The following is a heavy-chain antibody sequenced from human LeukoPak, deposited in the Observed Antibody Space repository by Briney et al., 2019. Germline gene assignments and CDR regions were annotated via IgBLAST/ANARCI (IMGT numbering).Heavy chain of an antibody. CDR3: AKSFGSTLIVETDAFHI. Sequence: GGSLRLSCAASGFTFSSYGFHWVRQAPGKGLEWVAFIQKGGSNKYYADSVKGRFTISRDNSKNTLHLQMNSLRAEDTAVYYCAKSFGSTLIVETDAFHIWGQGTMVTVSS. V-gene: IGHV3-30*02. CDR1: GFTFSSYG. D-gene: IGHD3-22*01. J-gene: IGHJ3*02. CDR2: IQKGGSNK.